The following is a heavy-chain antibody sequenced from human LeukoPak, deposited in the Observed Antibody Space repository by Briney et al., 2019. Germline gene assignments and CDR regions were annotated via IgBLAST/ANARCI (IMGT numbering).Heavy chain of an antibody. CDR1: GFTFSSYW. CDR2: IKQDGSEK. V-gene: IGHV3-7*01. J-gene: IGHJ4*02. Sequence: GGSLRLSCAASGFTFSSYWMNWVRQAPGKRLEWVANIKQDGSEKYYVDSVKGRFTISRDNADNSLYLQMNSLRAEDTAIYYCARAAKTYDYWGQGTLVTVSS. CDR3: ARAAKTYDY.